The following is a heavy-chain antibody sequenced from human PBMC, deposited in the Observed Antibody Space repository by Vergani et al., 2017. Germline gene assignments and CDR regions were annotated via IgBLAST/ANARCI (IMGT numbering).Heavy chain of an antibody. CDR3: ARGPTVTSVLYYYGMDV. J-gene: IGHJ6*02. Sequence: QVQLQESGPRLVRPSQTLSLTCTVSGGSINTGAYYWSWIRQPAGKGLEWIGRVYTSGMTNYNPSLKSRVTILVDRSKSQLSLKLTSVTAGDTAVYYCARGPTVTSVLYYYGMDVWGQGTTVTVSS. D-gene: IGHD4-17*01. CDR1: GGSINTGAYY. CDR2: VYTSGMT. V-gene: IGHV4-61*02.